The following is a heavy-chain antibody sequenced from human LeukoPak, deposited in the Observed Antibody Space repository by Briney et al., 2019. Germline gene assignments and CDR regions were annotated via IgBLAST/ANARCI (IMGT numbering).Heavy chain of an antibody. J-gene: IGHJ3*02. CDR1: GGTYSSYA. CDR3: ARWAGEDAFDI. Sequence: SVKVSCKASGGTYSSYAISWVRQAPGQGLEWMGRIIPIFGTANYAQKFQGRVTITTDESTSTAYMELSSLRSEDTAVYYCARWAGEDAFDIWGQGTMVTVSS. V-gene: IGHV1-69*05. CDR2: IIPIFGTA.